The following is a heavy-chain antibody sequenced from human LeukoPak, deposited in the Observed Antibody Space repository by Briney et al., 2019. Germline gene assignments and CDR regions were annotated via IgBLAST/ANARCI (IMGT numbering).Heavy chain of an antibody. CDR1: GASISTYY. Sequence: SQTPSLTCTVSGASISTYYWSWIRQPPGKGLEWIGFLSFSGSTNYNPSLKSRVTISIDTSKNQFSLKLSSVTAADTAVYYCARDRGYTAMAHPSDYWGQGTLVTVSS. D-gene: IGHD5-18*01. J-gene: IGHJ4*02. CDR3: ARDRGYTAMAHPSDY. CDR2: LSFSGST. V-gene: IGHV4-59*01.